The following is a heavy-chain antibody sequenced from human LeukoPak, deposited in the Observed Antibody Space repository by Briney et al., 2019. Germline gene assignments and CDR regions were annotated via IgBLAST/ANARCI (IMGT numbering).Heavy chain of an antibody. D-gene: IGHD3-22*01. Sequence: SETLPLTCTVSGGSISSGDYYWSWIRQPPGKGLEWIGYIYYSGSTYYNPSLKSRVTISVDTSKNQFSLKLSSVTAADTAVYYCARVEITMIPYYWGQGTLVTVTS. CDR2: IYYSGST. V-gene: IGHV4-30-4*08. CDR1: GGSISSGDYY. CDR3: ARVEITMIPYY. J-gene: IGHJ4*02.